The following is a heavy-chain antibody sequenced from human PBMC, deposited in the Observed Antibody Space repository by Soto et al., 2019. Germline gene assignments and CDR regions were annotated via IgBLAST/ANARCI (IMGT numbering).Heavy chain of an antibody. CDR1: GGSISSGDYY. D-gene: IGHD5-18*01. J-gene: IGHJ6*02. CDR2: IYYSGST. V-gene: IGHV4-30-4*01. CDR3: ARASPVVTDV. Sequence: QVQLQESGPGLVKPSQTLSLTCTVSGGSISSGDYYWSWIRQPPGKGLEWIGYIYYSGSTYYNPALESRGTMSVDTSKNQGSRKLSSVTAADTAVYYCARASPVVTDVWGQGTTGTVSS.